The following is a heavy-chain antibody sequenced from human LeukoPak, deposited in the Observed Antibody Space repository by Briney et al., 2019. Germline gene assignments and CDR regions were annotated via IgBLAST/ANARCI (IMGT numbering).Heavy chain of an antibody. Sequence: SETLSLTCTVSGGSISSYYWSWIRQPPGKGLEWIGEINHSGSTNYNPSLKSRVTISVDTSKNQFSLKLSSVTAADTAVYYCARGDCSGGSCYHNWFDPWGQGTLVTVSS. CDR1: GGSISSYY. D-gene: IGHD2-15*01. CDR2: INHSGST. V-gene: IGHV4-34*01. CDR3: ARGDCSGGSCYHNWFDP. J-gene: IGHJ5*02.